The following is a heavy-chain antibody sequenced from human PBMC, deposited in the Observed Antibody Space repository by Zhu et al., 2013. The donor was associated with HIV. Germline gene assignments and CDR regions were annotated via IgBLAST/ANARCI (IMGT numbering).Heavy chain of an antibody. CDR2: IIPTFGTA. V-gene: IGHV1-69*01. J-gene: IGHJ5*02. D-gene: IGHD6-6*01. Sequence: QVQLVQSGAEVKKPGSSVKVSCKASGGTFSNYAISWVRQAPGQGLEWMGGIIPTFGTADYTQKFQGRVAITADESTSTAYMELRSLRSDDTAVYYCANYRSSEQHNWFDPWGQGTLVTVSS. CDR1: GGTFSNYA. CDR3: ANYRSSEQHNWFDP.